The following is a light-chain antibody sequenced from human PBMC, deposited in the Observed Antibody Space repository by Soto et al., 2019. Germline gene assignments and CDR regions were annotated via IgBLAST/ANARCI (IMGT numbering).Light chain of an antibody. CDR3: HQATSGLRT. J-gene: IGKJ1*01. V-gene: IGKV3-15*01. Sequence: IVMTQSPVTLSMSPGDRATLSCRASQNVATNVAWYQQKPGLAPRLLIYGASIRATGVPARFSGSGSGTEFTLTIDSLQSEDFAVFYCHQATSGLRTFGRGTRVEV. CDR2: GAS. CDR1: QNVATN.